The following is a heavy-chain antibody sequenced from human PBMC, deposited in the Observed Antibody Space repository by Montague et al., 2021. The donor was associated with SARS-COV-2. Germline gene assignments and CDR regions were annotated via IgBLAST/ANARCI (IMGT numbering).Heavy chain of an antibody. J-gene: IGHJ4*02. CDR3: ARGRVRFLY. CDR1: GGSFSGYY. Sequence: SETLSLTCAVYGGSFSGYYWSWIRQPPGKGLEWIGEVNHSGSTNYNPSLKSRVTISVDTSKNQFSLKLSSVTAADTAVYYCARGRVRFLYWGQGTLVTVSS. D-gene: IGHD4-17*01. CDR2: VNHSGST. V-gene: IGHV4-34*01.